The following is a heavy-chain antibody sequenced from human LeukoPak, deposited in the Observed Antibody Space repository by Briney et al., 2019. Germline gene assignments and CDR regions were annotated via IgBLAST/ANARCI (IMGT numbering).Heavy chain of an antibody. J-gene: IGHJ6*02. CDR3: ARGFLYCSGGSCYGMDV. Sequence: GGSLRLSCAASGFTFSSYSMNWVRQAPGKGLEWVSPISSSSSYIYYADSVKGRFTISRDNAKNSLYLQMNSLRAEDTAVYYCARGFLYCSGGSCYGMDVWGQGTTVTVSS. V-gene: IGHV3-21*01. D-gene: IGHD2-15*01. CDR1: GFTFSSYS. CDR2: ISSSSSYI.